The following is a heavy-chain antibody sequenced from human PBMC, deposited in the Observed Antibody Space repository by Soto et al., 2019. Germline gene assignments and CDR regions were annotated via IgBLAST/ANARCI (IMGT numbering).Heavy chain of an antibody. D-gene: IGHD6-19*01. CDR2: IYYSGST. V-gene: IGHV4-39*01. Sequence: PSETLSLTCTVSGGSISSSSYYWGWIRQPPGKGLEWIGSIYYSGSTNYNPSLKSRVTISVDTSKNQFSLKLSSVTAADTAVYYCARHGQWLVTGYFYYGMDVWGQGTTVTVSS. CDR3: ARHGQWLVTGYFYYGMDV. J-gene: IGHJ6*02. CDR1: GGSISSSSYY.